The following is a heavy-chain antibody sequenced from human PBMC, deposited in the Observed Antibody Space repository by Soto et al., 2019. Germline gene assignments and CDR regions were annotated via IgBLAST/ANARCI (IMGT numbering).Heavy chain of an antibody. Sequence: GGSLRLSCAASGFTFSSYAMHWVRQAPGKGLEWVAVISYDGSNKYYADSVKGRFTISRDNSKNTLYLQMNSLRAEDTAVYYCARGGRRRPDYYGSGTDYWGQGTLVTVS. CDR1: GFTFSSYA. D-gene: IGHD3-10*01. CDR3: ARGGRRRPDYYGSGTDY. CDR2: ISYDGSNK. V-gene: IGHV3-30-3*01. J-gene: IGHJ4*02.